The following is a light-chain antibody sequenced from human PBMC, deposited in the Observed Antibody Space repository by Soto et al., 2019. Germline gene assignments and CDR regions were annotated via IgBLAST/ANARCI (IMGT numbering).Light chain of an antibody. CDR3: QQYDNLPPTWT. CDR1: QDIATY. J-gene: IGKJ1*01. CDR2: DAS. Sequence: DIQMTQSPSSLSASVGNRITRTWQAIQDIATYLNWYQQKPGKAPNLLIYDASNLETGVPSRFSGGGSGTHFTFTISNLQPEDIATYYCQQYDNLPPTWTFGQGTKVDIK. V-gene: IGKV1-33*01.